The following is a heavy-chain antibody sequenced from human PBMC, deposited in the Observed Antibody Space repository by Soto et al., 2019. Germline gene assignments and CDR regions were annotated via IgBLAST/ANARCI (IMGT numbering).Heavy chain of an antibody. V-gene: IGHV3-48*03. CDR1: GFSFSNYE. CDR2: ISSGGDTI. D-gene: IGHD6-13*01. J-gene: IGHJ4*02. Sequence: EMHLVESGGGLVQPGGSLRLSCAASGFSFSNYEMNWVRQAPGKGLEWVAYISSGGDTIHYADSVRGRFTVSRDNARNSLSLQMNTLRGEDTALYYSARDRAAGGYWGQGPVVTVSS. CDR3: ARDRAAGGY.